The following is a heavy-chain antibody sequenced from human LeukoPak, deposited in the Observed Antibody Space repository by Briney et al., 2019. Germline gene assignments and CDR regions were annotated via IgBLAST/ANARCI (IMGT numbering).Heavy chain of an antibody. J-gene: IGHJ4*02. D-gene: IGHD3-22*01. CDR1: GGSVSSGSYY. CDR2: IYYSGST. CDR3: ARVPSAYYYDSSGYYYYFDY. Sequence: PSETLSLTCTVSGGSVSSGSYYWRWIRQPPGKGLEWIGYIYYSGSTNYNPSLKSRVTISVDTSKNQFSLKLSSVTAADTAVYYCARVPSAYYYDSSGYYYYFDYWGQGTLVTVSS. V-gene: IGHV4-61*01.